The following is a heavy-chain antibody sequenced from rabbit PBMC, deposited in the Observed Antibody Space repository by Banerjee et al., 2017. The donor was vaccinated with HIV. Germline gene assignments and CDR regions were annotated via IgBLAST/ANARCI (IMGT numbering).Heavy chain of an antibody. CDR2: IYTGDGNS. D-gene: IGHD4-2*01. V-gene: IGHV1S40*01. CDR3: ARGDAGSRYAFNL. Sequence: QQLEESGGDLVKPGASLTLTCTASGFSFSSGYDMCWVRQAPGKGLEWIGCIYTGDGNSYHANWAKGRFTISKTSSTTGTLQMTSLTAADTATYFCARGDAGSRYAFNLWGPGTLVTVS. J-gene: IGHJ4*01. CDR1: GFSFSSGYD.